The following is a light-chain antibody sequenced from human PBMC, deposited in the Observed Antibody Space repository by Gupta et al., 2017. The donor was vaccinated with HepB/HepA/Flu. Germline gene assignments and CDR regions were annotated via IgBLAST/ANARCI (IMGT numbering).Light chain of an antibody. CDR2: AVS. V-gene: IGLV2-14*01. CDR3: SSFTSTSSFAV. CDR1: SSDV. Sequence: SAPTQPASVAVSPGQSITISCTGTSSDVSWYQQHPGKAHKLMIYAVSNRPARFSYRFSGSKSGDTASLTISGLQAEDEADYYCSSFTSTSSFAVFGGGTKLTVL. J-gene: IGLJ3*02.